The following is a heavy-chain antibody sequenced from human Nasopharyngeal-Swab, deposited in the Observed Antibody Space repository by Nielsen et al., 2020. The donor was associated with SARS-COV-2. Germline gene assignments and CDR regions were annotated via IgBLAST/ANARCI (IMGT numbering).Heavy chain of an antibody. CDR2: ISSSSSYI. CDR1: GFTFSSFW. V-gene: IGHV3-21*01. D-gene: IGHD4-11*01. J-gene: IGHJ6*02. CDR3: ARDHLMTVTIPYYYYGMDV. Sequence: GESLKISCVGTGFTFSSFWMNWVRQAPGKGPEWVSSISSSSSYIYYADSVKGRFTISRDNAKNSLYLQMNSLRAEDTAVYYCARDHLMTVTIPYYYYGMDVWGQGTTVTVSS.